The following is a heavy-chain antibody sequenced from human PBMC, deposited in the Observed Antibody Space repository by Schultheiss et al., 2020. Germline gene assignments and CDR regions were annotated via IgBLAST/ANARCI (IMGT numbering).Heavy chain of an antibody. CDR3: ARLHSRSSTSRGGAGYYYAMDV. D-gene: IGHD2-2*01. CDR1: GGSFSGYY. Sequence: SETLSLTCAVYGGSFSGYYWSWIRQPPGKGLEWIGEINHSGSTNYNPSLKSRVTISLDTSKNQFSLQLTSVTAADTAVYYCARLHSRSSTSRGGAGYYYAMDVWGQETTVTVSS. J-gene: IGHJ6*02. V-gene: IGHV4-34*01. CDR2: INHSGST.